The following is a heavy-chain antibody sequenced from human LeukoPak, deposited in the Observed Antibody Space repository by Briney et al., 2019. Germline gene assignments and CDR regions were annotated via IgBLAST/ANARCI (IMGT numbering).Heavy chain of an antibody. J-gene: IGHJ4*02. CDR3: ASLEVGAYGGLRFDY. D-gene: IGHD1-26*01. Sequence: PGESLKISFKGSGYSFTSYWIGWVRQMPGKGLEWMGIIYPGDSDTRYSPSFQGQVTISADKSISTAYLQWSSLKASDTAVYYCASLEVGAYGGLRFDYWGQGTLVTVSS. CDR2: IYPGDSDT. CDR1: GYSFTSYW. V-gene: IGHV5-51*01.